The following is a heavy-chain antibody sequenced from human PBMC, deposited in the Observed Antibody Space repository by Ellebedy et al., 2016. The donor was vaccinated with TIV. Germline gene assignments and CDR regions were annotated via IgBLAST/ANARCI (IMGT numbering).Heavy chain of an antibody. CDR2: IYPGDSDT. V-gene: IGHV5-51*01. J-gene: IGHJ6*03. D-gene: IGHD2/OR15-2a*01. Sequence: PGGSLRLSCQASGYNFATDWIGWVRQMPGKGMEWMGIIYPGDSDTRYSPSFQGQVSTSVDKSISTAYLQWSSLKASDTAIYYCARPNMGYYYMDAWGQGTTVIVSS. CDR3: ARPNMGYYYMDA. CDR1: GYNFATDW.